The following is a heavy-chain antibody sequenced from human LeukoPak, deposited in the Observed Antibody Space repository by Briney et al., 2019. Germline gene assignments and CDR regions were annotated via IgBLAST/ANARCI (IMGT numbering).Heavy chain of an antibody. CDR3: ARDVLAGTTLWFDP. CDR2: IIPIFGTA. Sequence: SVKVSCKASGGTFSSYAISWVRQAPGQGLEWMGGIIPIFGTANYAQKFQGRVTITADKSTSTAYMELSSLRSEDTAVYYCARDVLAGTTLWFDPWGQGTLVTVSS. J-gene: IGHJ5*02. D-gene: IGHD1-1*01. CDR1: GGTFSSYA. V-gene: IGHV1-69*06.